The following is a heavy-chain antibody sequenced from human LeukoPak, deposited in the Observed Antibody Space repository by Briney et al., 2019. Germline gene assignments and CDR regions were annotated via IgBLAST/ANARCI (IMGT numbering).Heavy chain of an antibody. D-gene: IGHD3-10*01. CDR2: IYYSGST. V-gene: IGHV4-31*03. CDR1: GGSISSGGYY. CDR3: AREVFGAYYFDY. Sequence: PSETLSLTCTVSGGSISSGGYYWSWIRQHPGKGLEWIGYIYYSGSTNYNPSLKSRVTISVDTSKNQFSLKLSSVTAADTAVYYCAREVFGAYYFDYWGQGTLVTVSS. J-gene: IGHJ4*02.